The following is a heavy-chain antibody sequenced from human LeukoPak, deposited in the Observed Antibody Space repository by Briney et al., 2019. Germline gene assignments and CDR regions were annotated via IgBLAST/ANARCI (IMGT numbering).Heavy chain of an antibody. CDR1: GFTFSSYA. Sequence: AGSLRLSCAASGFTFSSYAMSWVRQAPGKGLEWVSALSGSGGSTYYADSVKGRITISRENSKNTLYLQMNSLRAEDTAVYYCAKGGEVVCATRVDCWGQGRLVSVSS. CDR3: AKGGEVVCATRVDC. J-gene: IGHJ4*01. D-gene: IGHD2-15*01. CDR2: LSGSGGST. V-gene: IGHV3-23*01.